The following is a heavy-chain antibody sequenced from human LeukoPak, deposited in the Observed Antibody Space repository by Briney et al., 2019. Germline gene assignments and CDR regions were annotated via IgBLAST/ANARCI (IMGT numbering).Heavy chain of an antibody. V-gene: IGHV3-53*01. CDR2: IYSGGRT. CDR3: ARGAKAVAGTTEWFDP. D-gene: IGHD6-13*01. J-gene: IGHJ5*02. Sequence: PGGSLRPSCAPSGFTVSSNYMSWVRQAPGEGLEWVSVIYSGGRTYYADSVKGRFTISRDNYKNTLYLQMNSLRAEDTAVYYCARGAKAVAGTTEWFDPWGQGTLVTVSS. CDR1: GFTVSSNY.